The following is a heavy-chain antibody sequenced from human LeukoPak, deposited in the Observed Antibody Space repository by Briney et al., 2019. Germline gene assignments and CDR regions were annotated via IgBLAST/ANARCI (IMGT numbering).Heavy chain of an antibody. V-gene: IGHV3-23*01. D-gene: IGHD1-7*01. CDR2: ISASGGAT. Sequence: PGGSLRLSCAASGFTFSSYAMSWVRQAPGKGLEWVSGISASGGATYSAESVRGRFIISRDNSKNTLYLQMNSLRAEDTAVYYCAKDDWNYFYGYWGQGTLVTVSS. CDR3: AKDDWNYFYGY. CDR1: GFTFSSYA. J-gene: IGHJ4*02.